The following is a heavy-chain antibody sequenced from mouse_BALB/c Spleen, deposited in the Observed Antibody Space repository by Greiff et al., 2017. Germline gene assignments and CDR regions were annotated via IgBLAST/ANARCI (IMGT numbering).Heavy chain of an antibody. Sequence: VQLQQSGAELVKPGASVKLSCTASGFNIKDTYMHWVKQRPEQGLEWTGRIDPANGNTKYDPKFQGKATITADTSSNTAYLQLSSLTSEDTAVYYCASHKFFAYWGQGTLVTVSA. CDR2: IDPANGNT. J-gene: IGHJ3*01. CDR3: ASHKFFAY. CDR1: GFNIKDTY. V-gene: IGHV14-3*02.